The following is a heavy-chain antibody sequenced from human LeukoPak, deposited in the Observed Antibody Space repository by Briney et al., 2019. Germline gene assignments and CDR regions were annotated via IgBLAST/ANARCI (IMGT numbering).Heavy chain of an antibody. D-gene: IGHD2-21*02. CDR3: ARSYCGGDCYWTIDY. Sequence: ASVKVSCRASGYTFTGYYMHWVRQAPGQGLTWMGWINPNTGVTNYAQKFQGRVTMTRATSINTAYMELDRLTSDDTAIYYCARSYCGGDCYWTIDYWGQGTLVTVSS. V-gene: IGHV1-2*02. CDR1: GYTFTGYY. J-gene: IGHJ4*02. CDR2: INPNTGVT.